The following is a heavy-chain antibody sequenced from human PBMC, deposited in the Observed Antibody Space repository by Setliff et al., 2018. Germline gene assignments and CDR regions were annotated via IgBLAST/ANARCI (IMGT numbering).Heavy chain of an antibody. D-gene: IGHD1-26*01. V-gene: IGHV4-39*07. CDR1: GGSISSSRYS. J-gene: IGHJ4*02. CDR2: IYYSGST. CDR3: ARDNTMVGATDY. Sequence: SETLSLTCSVSGGSISSSRYSWGRIRQTPGKGLEWIGSIYYSGSTYYNPSLESRVPISVNTSKNQVSLKLSTVTAADTAVYFCARDNTMVGATDYWGLGTLVTVSS.